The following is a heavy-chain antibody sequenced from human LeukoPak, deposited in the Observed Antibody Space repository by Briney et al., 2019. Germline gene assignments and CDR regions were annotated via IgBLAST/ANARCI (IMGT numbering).Heavy chain of an antibody. V-gene: IGHV5-51*01. CDR1: GYNFNTYW. Sequence: GESLQISCKGSGYNFNTYWVAWVRQLPGKGLEWIGIIRPMNSDMRYSPSFQGLVTISADRSINTAYLQWSSLTASDTAMYYCASRPFETTVVPWDFYWGQGTQVTVPS. D-gene: IGHD4-23*01. CDR3: ASRPFETTVVPWDFY. CDR2: IRPMNSDM. J-gene: IGHJ4*02.